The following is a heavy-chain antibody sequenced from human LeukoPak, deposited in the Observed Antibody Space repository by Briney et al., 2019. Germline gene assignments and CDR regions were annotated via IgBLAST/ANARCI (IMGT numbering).Heavy chain of an antibody. V-gene: IGHV1-3*01. Sequence: AASVKVSCNASGYTFTSYAMHWVRQAPGQRLEWMGWINAGNGNTKYSQKFQGRVTITRDTSASTAYMELSSLRSEDTAVYYCARSMARWLQFWPPSYWGQGTLVTVSS. CDR1: GYTFTSYA. D-gene: IGHD5-24*01. CDR3: ARSMARWLQFWPPSY. CDR2: INAGNGNT. J-gene: IGHJ4*02.